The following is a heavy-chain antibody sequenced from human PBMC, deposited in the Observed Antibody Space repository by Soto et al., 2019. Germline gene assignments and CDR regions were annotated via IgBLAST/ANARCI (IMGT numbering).Heavy chain of an antibody. J-gene: IGHJ6*02. V-gene: IGHV4-34*01. CDR2: INYSGNT. D-gene: IGHD1-1*01. CDR1: GESLSGYY. Sequence: QVQLQQWGAGLLKPSETLSLTCAVYGESLSGYYGNWIRQSPGKGLEWIGEINYSGNTNYNPSLKSRVTISIDTSKNQFSLNMSAVTAADTAVYYCVRTRNLDVWGQGTTVIVSS. CDR3: VRTRNLDV.